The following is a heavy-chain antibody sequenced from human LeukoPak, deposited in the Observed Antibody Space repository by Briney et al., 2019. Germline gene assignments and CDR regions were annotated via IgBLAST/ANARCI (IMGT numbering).Heavy chain of an antibody. J-gene: IGHJ4*02. CDR1: GFTFSSYW. Sequence: GGSLRLSCAASGFTFSSYWMHWVRQAPGKGLVWVSRINSDETTISYADSVKGRFSISRDNAKNTLYLQMNSLRDEDTAVYYCAREISGGSYCDHWGQGSLVTVSS. V-gene: IGHV3-74*01. D-gene: IGHD1-26*01. CDR2: INSDETTI. CDR3: AREISGGSYCDH.